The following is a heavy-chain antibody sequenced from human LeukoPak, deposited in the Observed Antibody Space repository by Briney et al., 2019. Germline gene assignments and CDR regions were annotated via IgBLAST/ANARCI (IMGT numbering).Heavy chain of an antibody. CDR3: ARDGVVVASTQLYGMDV. Sequence: KPSETLSLTCTVSGVSISSGSYYRSWIRQPAGKGLEWIGRIYTSRSTHYNPSLESRVTISVYTSKSKFSLKLSSVTAADTAVYYCARDGVVVASTQLYGMDVWGQGTTVTVSS. V-gene: IGHV4-61*02. CDR2: IYTSRST. D-gene: IGHD2-15*01. J-gene: IGHJ6*02. CDR1: GVSISSGSYY.